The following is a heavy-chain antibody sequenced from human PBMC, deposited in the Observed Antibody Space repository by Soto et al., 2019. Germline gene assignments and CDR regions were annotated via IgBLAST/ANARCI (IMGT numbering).Heavy chain of an antibody. CDR1: GYTFTSYG. Sequence: SVKVSCKASGYTFTSYGIDWVRQAPGQGLEWMGGIIPIFGTANYAQKFQGRVTITADESTSTAYMELSSLRSEDTAAYYCACVTTEFIADPWGQAALVTVSS. J-gene: IGHJ5*02. CDR2: IIPIFGTA. D-gene: IGHD4-17*01. V-gene: IGHV1-69*13. CDR3: ACVTTEFIADP.